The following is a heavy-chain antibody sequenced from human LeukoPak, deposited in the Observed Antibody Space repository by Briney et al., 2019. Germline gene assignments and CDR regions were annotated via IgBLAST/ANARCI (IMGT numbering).Heavy chain of an antibody. CDR1: GGSHNGYY. CDR3: VYSSSWYTARVEH. V-gene: IGHV4-34*01. CDR2: INHSGST. D-gene: IGHD6-13*01. J-gene: IGHJ5*02. Sequence: SETLSLTCAVYGGSHNGYYWSWIRQSPGKGLEWIGEINHSGSTNYNPSLKSRVTISVDTSKNQFSLKLSSVTAADTAVYYCVYSSSWYTARVEHWGQGTLVSVSS.